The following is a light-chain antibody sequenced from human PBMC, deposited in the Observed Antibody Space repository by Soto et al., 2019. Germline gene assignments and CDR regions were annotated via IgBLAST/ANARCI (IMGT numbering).Light chain of an antibody. V-gene: IGKV3-20*01. Sequence: EIVLTQSPGTLSLSPGERATLSCRASQTISNTSLAWYQQKPGQAPRLLIYGASSRATDIPDRFSGSGSGTDFTLTIGRLEPEDFAVYYCQQFGVSPTFGGGTKVDIK. CDR2: GAS. CDR1: QTISNTS. J-gene: IGKJ4*01. CDR3: QQFGVSPT.